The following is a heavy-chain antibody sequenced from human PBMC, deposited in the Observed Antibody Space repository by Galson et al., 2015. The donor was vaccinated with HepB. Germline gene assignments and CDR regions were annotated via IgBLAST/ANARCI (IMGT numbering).Heavy chain of an antibody. J-gene: IGHJ4*02. Sequence: SLRLSCAASGFTFDDYAMHWVRQAPGKGLEWVSGISWNSGSIGYADSVKGRFTISRDNAKNSLYLQMNSLRAEDTALYYCAKDGASGVVAATSFDYWGQGTLVTVSS. CDR1: GFTFDDYA. D-gene: IGHD2-15*01. CDR3: AKDGASGVVAATSFDY. V-gene: IGHV3-9*01. CDR2: ISWNSGSI.